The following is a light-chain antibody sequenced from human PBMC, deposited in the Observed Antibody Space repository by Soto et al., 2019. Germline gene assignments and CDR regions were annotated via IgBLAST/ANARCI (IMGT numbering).Light chain of an antibody. V-gene: IGKV1-5*01. CDR3: QQYSSHRT. CDR2: DAS. J-gene: IGKJ1*01. Sequence: DIQMTQTPSTLSASVGDRVTINCRASQNVNDYLAWYQQKPGNSPKVLIYDASTLESGVPSRFSGSGSGTEFTLTISGQQADDSATYYCQQYSSHRTFGQGTKVDIK. CDR1: QNVNDY.